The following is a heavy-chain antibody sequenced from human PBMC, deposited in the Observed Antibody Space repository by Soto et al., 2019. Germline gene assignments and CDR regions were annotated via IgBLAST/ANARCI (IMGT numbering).Heavy chain of an antibody. CDR2: TYYTSKWNN. D-gene: IGHD1-1*01. V-gene: IGHV6-1*01. CDR1: GDIVSSSTAA. Sequence: SQTLSLTCAISGDIVSSSTAAWNWIRQSPSRGLEWLGRTYYTSKWNNDYALSVKSRITITPDTSKNQFSLHLNSVTPEDTAVYYCARELSYPAGTGQLVDWGQGTLVTVSS. CDR3: ARELSYPAGTGQLVD. J-gene: IGHJ4*02.